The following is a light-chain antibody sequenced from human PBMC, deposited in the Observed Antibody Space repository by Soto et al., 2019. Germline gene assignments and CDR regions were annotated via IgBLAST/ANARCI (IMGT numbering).Light chain of an antibody. V-gene: IGLV3-21*02. CDR2: DDS. CDR3: QVWDSSSDPYV. Sequence: SYELTQPPSVSVAPGQTARITRGGNNIGSKSVHWYQQKPGQAPVLVVYDDSDRPSGIPERFSGSNSGNTATLTISRVEAGDEADYYCQVWDSSSDPYVFGTGTKLTVL. J-gene: IGLJ1*01. CDR1: NIGSKS.